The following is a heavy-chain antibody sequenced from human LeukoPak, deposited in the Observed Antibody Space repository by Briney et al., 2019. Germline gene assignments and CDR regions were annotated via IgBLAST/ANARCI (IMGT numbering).Heavy chain of an antibody. V-gene: IGHV1-24*01. CDR1: EYSLSDLS. Sequence: ASVKVSCKISEYSLSDLSIHWVRETPGEGLAWMGGFDSENNKMVYSQKFQGRLTLTEDTSADTAYMELTSLRSEDTAVYFCATDRVYRSSGRSWGFFDYWGQGTLVIVSS. J-gene: IGHJ4*02. CDR3: ATDRVYRSSGRSWGFFDY. CDR2: FDSENNKM. D-gene: IGHD6-19*01.